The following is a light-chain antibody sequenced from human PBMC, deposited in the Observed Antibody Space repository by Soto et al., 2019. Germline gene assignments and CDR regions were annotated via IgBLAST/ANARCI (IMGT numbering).Light chain of an antibody. CDR1: SSAIGDYNY. Sequence: QSALTQPPSASGSPGQSVTISCTGTSSAIGDYNYVSWYQQHPGKAPKLMIYEVSKRPSGVPDRFSGSKSGNTASLTVSGLQAEDEADYYCSSYAGSNNWIFGGGTKLTVL. CDR2: EVS. CDR3: SSYAGSNNWI. V-gene: IGLV2-8*01. J-gene: IGLJ2*01.